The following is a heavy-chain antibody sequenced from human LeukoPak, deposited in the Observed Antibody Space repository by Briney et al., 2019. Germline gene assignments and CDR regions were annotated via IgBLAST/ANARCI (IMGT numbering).Heavy chain of an antibody. V-gene: IGHV4-39*01. J-gene: IGHJ5*02. CDR1: GGSISSSGYY. CDR3: ARHEYSGSYYGLSWFVP. D-gene: IGHD1-26*01. CDR2: IYYSGST. Sequence: SETLSLTXTVSGGSISSSGYYWGWIRQPPGKGLEWIASIYYSGSTYYNPSLKSRVTISVDTSKNQLSLKLSSLTAADTAVYYCARHEYSGSYYGLSWFVPWGQGTLVTVSS.